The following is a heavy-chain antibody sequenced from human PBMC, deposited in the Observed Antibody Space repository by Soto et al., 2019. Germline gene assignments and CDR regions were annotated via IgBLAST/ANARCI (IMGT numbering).Heavy chain of an antibody. CDR3: ARAPYALGFYWFDP. CDR1: GSSISSYY. J-gene: IGHJ5*02. V-gene: IGHV4-59*01. D-gene: IGHD2-2*01. CDR2: IYYSGST. Sequence: PSETLSLTCTVSGSSISSYYWSWIRQPPGKGLEWIGYIYYSGSTNYNPSLKSRVTISVDTSKNQFSLKLSSVTAADTAVYYCARAPYALGFYWFDPWGQGTLVTVSS.